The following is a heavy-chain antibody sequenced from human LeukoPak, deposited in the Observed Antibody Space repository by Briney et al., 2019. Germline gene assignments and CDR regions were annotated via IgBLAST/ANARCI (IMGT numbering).Heavy chain of an antibody. J-gene: IGHJ5*02. CDR1: GGSISSSSYY. CDR2: IYYSGST. CDR3: ARSDYDSSGSRLDP. Sequence: SETLSLSCTVSGGSISSSSYYWGWIRQPPGKGLEWIGTIYYSGSTYYNPSLKSRVAISVDTSKNQFSLKLTSVTAADTAVYYCARSDYDSSGSRLDPWGQGTLVTVSS. V-gene: IGHV4-39*07. D-gene: IGHD3-22*01.